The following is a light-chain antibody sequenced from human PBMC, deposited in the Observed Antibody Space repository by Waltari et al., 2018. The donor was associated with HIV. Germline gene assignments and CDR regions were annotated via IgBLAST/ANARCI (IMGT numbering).Light chain of an antibody. CDR1: KLGDKY. CDR3: QAWDSRSVV. J-gene: IGLJ2*01. Sequence: SYELIQPPSVSVSPGQTASITCSGHKLGDKYACWYQQKPGQSPVLVIHQDRKRPSGIPERFSGSNSGNTAALTISGTQAMDEADYYCQAWDSRSVVFGGGTKLTVL. V-gene: IGLV3-1*01. CDR2: QDR.